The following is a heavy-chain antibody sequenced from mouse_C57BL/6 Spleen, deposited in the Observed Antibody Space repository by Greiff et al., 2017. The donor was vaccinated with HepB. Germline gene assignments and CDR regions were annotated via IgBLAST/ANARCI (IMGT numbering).Heavy chain of an antibody. CDR2: IHPNSGST. Sequence: QVQLQQPGAELVKPGASVKLSCKASGYTFTSYWMHWVKQRPGQGLEWIGMIHPNSGSTNYNEKFKSKATLTVDKSSSTAYMQLSSLTSEDSAVYYCARSYCGSSYSWYFDVWGTGTTVTVSS. CDR3: ARSYCGSSYSWYFDV. J-gene: IGHJ1*03. D-gene: IGHD1-1*01. V-gene: IGHV1-64*01. CDR1: GYTFTSYW.